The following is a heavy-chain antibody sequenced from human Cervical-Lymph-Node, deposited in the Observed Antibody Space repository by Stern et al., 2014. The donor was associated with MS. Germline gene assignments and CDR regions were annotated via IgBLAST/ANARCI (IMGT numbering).Heavy chain of an antibody. J-gene: IGHJ5*02. Sequence: VQLLESGAEVTKPGSSVKVSCKASGGTFSKFPSSWVRQAPGQGLECMGGIFPVFGTPTYAQEYRGMVTITADVSTSTVYMELSSLRSDDTAVYYCALSSETSDRWYSLGYDLWGQGTLVTVSS. CDR1: GGTFSKFP. CDR2: IFPVFGTP. D-gene: IGHD6-13*01. V-gene: IGHV1-69*01. CDR3: ALSSETSDRWYSLGYDL.